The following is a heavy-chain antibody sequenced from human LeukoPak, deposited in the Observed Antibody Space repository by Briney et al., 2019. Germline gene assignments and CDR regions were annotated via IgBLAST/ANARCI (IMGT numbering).Heavy chain of an antibody. D-gene: IGHD3-3*01. CDR2: ISGSSGYI. J-gene: IGHJ4*02. CDR3: ARVESFDY. V-gene: IGHV3-21*01. Sequence: GGSLRLSCAGSGFTFRDYSMNWVRQAPGKGLEWVSSISGSSGYIYYSDSVRGRFTISRDNAKNSLYLQMNSLRAEDTAVYYCARVESFDYWGQGTLVTVSS. CDR1: GFTFRDYS.